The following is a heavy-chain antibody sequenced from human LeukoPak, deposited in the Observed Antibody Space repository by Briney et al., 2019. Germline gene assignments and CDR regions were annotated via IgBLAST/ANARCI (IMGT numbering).Heavy chain of an antibody. J-gene: IGHJ5*02. CDR2: IYSGGST. CDR3: ARRIGYLKAGWFDP. D-gene: IGHD5-12*01. Sequence: PGGSLRLSCAASGFTVSSNYMSWVRQAPGKGLEWVSVIYSGGSTYYADSVKGRFTISRDNSKNTLYLQMNSLRAEDTAVYYCARRIGYLKAGWFDPWGQGTLVTVSS. CDR1: GFTVSSNY. V-gene: IGHV3-66*04.